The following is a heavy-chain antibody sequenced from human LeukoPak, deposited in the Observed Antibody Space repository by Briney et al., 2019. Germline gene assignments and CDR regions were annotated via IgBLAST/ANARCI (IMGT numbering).Heavy chain of an antibody. J-gene: IGHJ4*02. CDR2: IYYNGNT. Sequence: SSETLSLTCTVSGGSISSYYWGWIRQPPGKGLEWIGYIYYNGNTNYNPSLKSRVTISVDTSKNQFSLKLTSVTAADTAMYYCTGGPGASYGQTPYWGQGTLVTVSS. V-gene: IGHV4-59*01. CDR3: TGGPGASYGQTPY. CDR1: GGSISSYY. D-gene: IGHD5-18*01.